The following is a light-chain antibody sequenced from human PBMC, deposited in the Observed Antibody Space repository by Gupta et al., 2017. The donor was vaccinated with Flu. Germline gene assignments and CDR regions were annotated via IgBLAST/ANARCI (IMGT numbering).Light chain of an antibody. Sequence: DVQMTQSPSSLAASVQDSVTITWPAQHGISTWLAWYQMKPGKAPRSLIYAASYLRSGVPSRIISSGSGTDFFTIISSLQPEDFVTYSCQKYNSYPLTFGEGTKVEIK. V-gene: IGKV1D-16*01. CDR3: QKYNSYPLT. J-gene: IGKJ4*01. CDR2: AAS. CDR1: HGISTW.